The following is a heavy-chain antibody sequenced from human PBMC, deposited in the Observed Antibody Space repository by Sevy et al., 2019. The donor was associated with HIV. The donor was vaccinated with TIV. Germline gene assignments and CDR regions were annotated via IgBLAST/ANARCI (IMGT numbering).Heavy chain of an antibody. D-gene: IGHD1-26*01. V-gene: IGHV3-9*01. J-gene: IGHJ3*01. Sequence: GGSLRLSCAASGFIFIDYTMHWVRQVPGKGLEWVSGISWNSGDIDYADSVKGRFTISRDNAKNSLYLQMNSLRVEDTALYYCAKEEWDLDAFDVWGQGTMVTVS. CDR2: ISWNSGDI. CDR3: AKEEWDLDAFDV. CDR1: GFIFIDYT.